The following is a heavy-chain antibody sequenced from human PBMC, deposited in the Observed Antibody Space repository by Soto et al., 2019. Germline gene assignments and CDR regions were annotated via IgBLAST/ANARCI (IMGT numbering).Heavy chain of an antibody. Sequence: GVSPRLSFAGPGFIFSNYFMNWVRQGPGKGLEWVSAISGSDDSTYYADSVKGRFTISRDNSKNTLYLQMNSLRAEDTAVYYCAKRSSSSTFDYWGQGTLVTVSS. CDR3: AKRSSSSTFDY. CDR2: ISGSDDST. J-gene: IGHJ4*02. V-gene: IGHV3-23*01. D-gene: IGHD6-6*01. CDR1: GFIFSNYF.